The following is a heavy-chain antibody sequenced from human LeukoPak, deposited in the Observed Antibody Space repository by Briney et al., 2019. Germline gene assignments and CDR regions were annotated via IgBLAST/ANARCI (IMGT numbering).Heavy chain of an antibody. CDR2: VDPEDGKT. J-gene: IGHJ6*02. Sequence: GASVKVSCKVPGYSLTDLFVHWVRQAPGKGLEWRGGVDPEDGKTIYAQTFQGRVTMTEDTSIHTAYMELRSLRSEDTAIYYCSSDRSGSYDGLDVWGQGTTVIVSS. D-gene: IGHD1-26*01. V-gene: IGHV1-24*01. CDR3: SSDRSGSYDGLDV. CDR1: GYSLTDLF.